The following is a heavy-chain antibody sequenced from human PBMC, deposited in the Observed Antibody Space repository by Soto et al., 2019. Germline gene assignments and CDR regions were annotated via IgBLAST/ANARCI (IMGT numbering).Heavy chain of an antibody. CDR3: AKRGPYSSGWFVPYFDS. CDR1: GFTFDDYV. V-gene: IGHV3-9*01. D-gene: IGHD6-19*01. Sequence: EVHLVESGGGLVQPGRSLRLSCAASGFTFDDYVMHWVRQAPGKGLEWVASINWNSNEIHYADSVQGRFTISRDNAKNSLYLQMNSLRTEDTALYYCAKRGPYSSGWFVPYFDSWGQGTLVTVSS. J-gene: IGHJ4*02. CDR2: INWNSNEI.